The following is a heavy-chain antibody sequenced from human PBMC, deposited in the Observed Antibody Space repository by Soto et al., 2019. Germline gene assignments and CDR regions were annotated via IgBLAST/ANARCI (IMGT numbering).Heavy chain of an antibody. V-gene: IGHV3-23*01. CDR1: GFTLSSYA. Sequence: GGSLRLSCAASGFTLSSYAMSWVRQAPGKGLEWVSAISGSGGSTYYADSVKGRFTISRDNSKNTLYLQMNSLRAEDTAVYYCAKEDDFWSGYRVDYFDYWGQGTLVTVSS. J-gene: IGHJ4*02. CDR3: AKEDDFWSGYRVDYFDY. D-gene: IGHD3-3*01. CDR2: ISGSGGST.